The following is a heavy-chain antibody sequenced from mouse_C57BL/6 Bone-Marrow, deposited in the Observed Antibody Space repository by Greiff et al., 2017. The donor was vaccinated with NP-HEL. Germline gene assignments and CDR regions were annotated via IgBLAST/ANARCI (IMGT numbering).Heavy chain of an antibody. J-gene: IGHJ2*01. CDR1: GYTFTSYT. Sequence: LVESGAELARPGASVKMSCKASGYTFTSYTMHWVKQRPGQGLEWIGYINPSSGYTKYNQKFKDKATLTADKSSSTAYMQLSSLTSEDSAVYYCARYQLYYFDYWGQGTTLTVSS. V-gene: IGHV1-4*01. D-gene: IGHD3-1*01. CDR3: ARYQLYYFDY. CDR2: INPSSGYT.